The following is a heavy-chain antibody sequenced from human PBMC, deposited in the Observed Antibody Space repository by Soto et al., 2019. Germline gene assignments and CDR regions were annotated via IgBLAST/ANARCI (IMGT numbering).Heavy chain of an antibody. J-gene: IGHJ3*02. CDR1: GLTCIDYY. CDR3: ARAVEAFDI. D-gene: IGHD2-15*01. CDR2: ISSSSSYT. Sequence: KPGGALRLSCAASGLTCIDYYMSWIRQAQGKGLEGVSYISSSSSYTHYADSVKGRFTISSDNAKNSLYLQMNSLRAEDTAVYYCARAVEAFDIWGQGTMVTVSS. V-gene: IGHV3-11*06.